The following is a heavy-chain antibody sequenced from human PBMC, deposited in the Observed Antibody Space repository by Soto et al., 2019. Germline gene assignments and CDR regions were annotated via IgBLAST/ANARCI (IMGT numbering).Heavy chain of an antibody. CDR3: AKGHDFWSGYYYYGMDV. CDR2: ISYDGSNK. Sequence: GGSLRLSCAAPGFTFSSYGMHWVRQAPGKGLEWVAVISYDGSNKYYADSVKGRFTISRDNSKNTLYLQMNSLRAEDTAVYYCAKGHDFWSGYYYYGMDVWGQGTTVTVSS. V-gene: IGHV3-30*18. J-gene: IGHJ6*02. D-gene: IGHD3-3*01. CDR1: GFTFSSYG.